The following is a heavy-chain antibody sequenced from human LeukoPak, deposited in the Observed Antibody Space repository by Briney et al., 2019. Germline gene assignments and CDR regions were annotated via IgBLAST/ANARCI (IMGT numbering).Heavy chain of an antibody. CDR3: AREGSGWYGNFDY. J-gene: IGHJ4*02. V-gene: IGHV1-2*02. CDR1: AYTFTGYY. CDR2: INPDSGGT. Sequence: ASVKVSCKASAYTFTGYYMHWVRQAPGQGLEWMGWINPDSGGTNYAQKFQGRVTMTRDTSISTAYMEVSRLRSDNTAVYYCAREGSGWYGNFDYWGQGTLVTVSS. D-gene: IGHD6-19*01.